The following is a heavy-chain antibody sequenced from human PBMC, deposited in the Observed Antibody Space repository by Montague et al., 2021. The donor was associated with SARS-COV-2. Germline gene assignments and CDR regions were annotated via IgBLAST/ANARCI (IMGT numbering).Heavy chain of an antibody. Sequence: SETLSLTCAVSGGSISSTTNFWAWLRQPPGKEPEWIGSIFFRGTTYSNPSLKSRVTTSVDTSNNQFSLRLTSMTAADTAVYFCARDSWGGSLYPFFDSWSQGTLVTVSS. CDR1: GGSISSTTNF. J-gene: IGHJ4*02. CDR3: ARDSWGGSLYPFFDS. D-gene: IGHD3-16*01. CDR2: IFFRGTT. V-gene: IGHV4-39*07.